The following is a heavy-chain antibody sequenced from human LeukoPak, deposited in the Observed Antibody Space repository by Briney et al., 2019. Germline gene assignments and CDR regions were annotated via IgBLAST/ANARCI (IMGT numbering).Heavy chain of an antibody. J-gene: IGHJ6*02. CDR2: TYYRSKWYN. V-gene: IGHV6-1*01. CDR1: GDSVSSNSAA. D-gene: IGHD6-19*01. Sequence: SQTLSLTCAISGDSVSSNSAAWNWIRQSPSRGLEWLGRTYYRSKWYNDYAVSVKSRITINPDTSKNQFSLQLNSVTPEDTAVYYCARDHGRVAVAGGRNYYYYYGMDVWGQGTTVTVSS. CDR3: ARDHGRVAVAGGRNYYYYYGMDV.